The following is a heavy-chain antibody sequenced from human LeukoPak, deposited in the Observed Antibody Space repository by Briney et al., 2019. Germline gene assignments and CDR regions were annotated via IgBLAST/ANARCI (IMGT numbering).Heavy chain of an antibody. CDR2: IRSDGINK. Sequence: PGGSLRLSCAASGFTFSNYGMHWVRQAPGKGLEWVAFIRSDGINKYHADSVKGRFTISRDNAKNSLYLQMNSLRAEDTAVYYCAREGGSGWYATYYYYYMDVWGKGTTVTISS. D-gene: IGHD6-19*01. CDR1: GFTFSNYG. V-gene: IGHV3-30*02. J-gene: IGHJ6*03. CDR3: AREGGSGWYATYYYYYMDV.